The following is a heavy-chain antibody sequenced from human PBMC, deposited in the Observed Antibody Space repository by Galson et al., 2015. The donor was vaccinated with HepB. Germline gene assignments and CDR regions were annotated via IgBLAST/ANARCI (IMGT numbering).Heavy chain of an antibody. Sequence: SLRLSCAASGFTFSSYAMSRVRQAPGKGLEWVSAISGSGGSTYYADSVKGRFTISRDNSKNTLYLQMNSLRAEDTAVYYCAKDAIPAKKKDIVVVPAASHGNSDYWYFDLWGRGTMVTVSS. V-gene: IGHV3-23*01. D-gene: IGHD2-2*01. J-gene: IGHJ2*01. CDR2: ISGSGGST. CDR1: GFTFSSYA. CDR3: AKDAIPAKKKDIVVVPAASHGNSDYWYFDL.